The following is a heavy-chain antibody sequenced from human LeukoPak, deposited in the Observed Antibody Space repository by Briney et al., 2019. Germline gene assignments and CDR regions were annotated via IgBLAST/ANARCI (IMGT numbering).Heavy chain of an antibody. CDR1: GYSISSGYY. V-gene: IGHV4-38-2*02. CDR2: IYHSGST. D-gene: IGHD3-10*01. Sequence: SETLSLTCAVSGYSISSGYYWGWIRQPPGKGLEWIGSIYHSGSTYYNPSLKSRVTISVDTSKNQFSLKLSSVTAADTAVYYCARESDYGSGSYFFDYWGQGTLVTVSS. CDR3: ARESDYGSGSYFFDY. J-gene: IGHJ4*02.